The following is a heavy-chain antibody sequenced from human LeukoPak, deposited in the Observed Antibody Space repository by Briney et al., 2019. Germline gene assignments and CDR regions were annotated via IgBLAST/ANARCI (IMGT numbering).Heavy chain of an antibody. J-gene: IGHJ4*02. CDR1: GFTFSSYA. CDR2: ISYDGSNK. V-gene: IGHV3-30-3*01. CDR3: ARDGSGWELPTYYFDY. D-gene: IGHD1-26*01. Sequence: PGGSLRLSCAASGFTFSSYAMHWVRQAPGKGLEWVAVISYDGSNKYYADSVKGRFTISRDNSKNTLYLQMNSLRAEDTAVYYCARDGSGWELPTYYFDYWGQGTLVTVSS.